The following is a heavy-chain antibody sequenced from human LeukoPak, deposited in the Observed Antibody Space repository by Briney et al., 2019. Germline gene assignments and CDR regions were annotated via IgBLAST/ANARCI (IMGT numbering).Heavy chain of an antibody. J-gene: IGHJ4*02. CDR1: GGSFSGYY. Sequence: SETLSLTCAVYGGSFSGYYWSWIRQPPGKGLEWIGEINHSGSTNYNPSLKSRVTISVDTSKNQFSLKLSSVTAADTAVYYCAREAPGGKDIVVVPAAYFDYWGQGTLVTVSS. V-gene: IGHV4-34*01. D-gene: IGHD2-2*01. CDR2: INHSGST. CDR3: AREAPGGKDIVVVPAAYFDY.